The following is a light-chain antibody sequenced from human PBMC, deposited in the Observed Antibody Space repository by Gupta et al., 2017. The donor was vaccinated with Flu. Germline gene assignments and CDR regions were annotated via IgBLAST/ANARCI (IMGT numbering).Light chain of an antibody. CDR1: QNIKKW. V-gene: IGKV1-5*03. CDR2: KAS. CDR3: QQYDEYPLT. J-gene: IGKJ4*02. Sequence: DIEMTQSPPTLSAAVGDRVTINCRASQNIKKWLAWYHQKPGNPPSLLIYKASHFEAGVPERFKGAGSGTDFVLSITDLQAQDVGIYYCQQYDEYPLTFGEGTKLEIK.